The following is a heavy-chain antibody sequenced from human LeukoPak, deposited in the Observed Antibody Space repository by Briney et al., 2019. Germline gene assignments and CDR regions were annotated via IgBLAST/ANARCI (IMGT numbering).Heavy chain of an antibody. J-gene: IGHJ4*02. CDR3: ATYGSENFAFEY. Sequence: PSETLSLTCTVSGGSISSGDYYWSWIRQPPGKGLEWIGYIYYSGSTYYNPSLKSRVTISIDTSKNQFSLKLSSVTAADSAVNYCATYGSENFAFEYWGQGTPVTVSS. CDR2: IYYSGST. CDR1: GGSISSGDYY. D-gene: IGHD3-10*01. V-gene: IGHV4-30-4*01.